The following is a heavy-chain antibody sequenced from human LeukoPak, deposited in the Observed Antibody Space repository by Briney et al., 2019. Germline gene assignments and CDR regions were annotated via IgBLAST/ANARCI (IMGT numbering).Heavy chain of an antibody. Sequence: SETLSLTCTVSGGSISSYYWSWIRQPAGKGLEWIGRIYTSGSTNYNPSLKSRVTMSVDTSKNQFSLKLSSVTAADTAVYYCARGPIYGDYYYYYMDVWGKGTTVTISS. V-gene: IGHV4-4*07. J-gene: IGHJ6*03. CDR2: IYTSGST. CDR1: GGSISSYY. D-gene: IGHD4-17*01. CDR3: ARGPIYGDYYYYYMDV.